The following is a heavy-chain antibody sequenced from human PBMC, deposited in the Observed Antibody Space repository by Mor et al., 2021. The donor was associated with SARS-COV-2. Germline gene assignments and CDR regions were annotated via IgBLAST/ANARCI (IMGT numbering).Heavy chain of an antibody. J-gene: IGHJ4*02. CDR3: ARGMRYSSDY. Sequence: AQKFQGRVTMTRDTSISTAYMELSRLRSDDTAVYYCARGMRYSSDYWGQGTLVTVSS. D-gene: IGHD6-13*01. V-gene: IGHV1-2*02.